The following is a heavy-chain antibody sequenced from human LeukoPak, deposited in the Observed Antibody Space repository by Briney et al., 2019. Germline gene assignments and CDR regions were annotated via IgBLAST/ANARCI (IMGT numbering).Heavy chain of an antibody. CDR3: ARDLRFLGSLYYFYYMDV. CDR1: GGSASSSSYY. D-gene: IGHD3-3*01. CDR2: IYYSGST. V-gene: IGHV4-39*07. J-gene: IGHJ6*03. Sequence: SETLSLTCTVSGGSASSSSYYWGWIRQPPGKGLEWTGSIYYSGSTYYNPSLKSRVTISIDTSKNQFSLKLSSMTAADSAVYYCARDLRFLGSLYYFYYMDVWGKGPRSPSP.